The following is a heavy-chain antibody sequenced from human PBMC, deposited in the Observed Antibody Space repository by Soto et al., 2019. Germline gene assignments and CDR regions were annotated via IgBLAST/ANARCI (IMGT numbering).Heavy chain of an antibody. CDR3: ARFNSRSGTEYVDY. D-gene: IGHD6-19*01. V-gene: IGHV4-31*03. J-gene: IGHJ4*02. CDR1: GGSITSGGIY. Sequence: QVKLQESGPGLVQPAQTLSLSCTVSGGSITSGGIYWSWLRQHPRQGLEWIGYIYHSGSTTYNPSRSSRVTISVDTSKNQFSLTVTSLTVADTAVYYCARFNSRSGTEYVDYWGQGTLVTVSS. CDR2: IYHSGST.